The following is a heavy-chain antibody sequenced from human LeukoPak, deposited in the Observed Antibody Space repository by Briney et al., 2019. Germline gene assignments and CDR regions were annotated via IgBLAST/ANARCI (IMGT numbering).Heavy chain of an antibody. CDR2: IVVGSGNT. J-gene: IGHJ4*02. CDR3: AADRSGWFYFDY. Sequence: SVKVSCKASGFTFTSSAVQWVRQARGQRLEWIGWIVVGSGNTNYAQKFQERVTITRDMSTSTAYMELSSLRSEDTAVYHCAADRSGWFYFDYWGQGTLVTVSS. V-gene: IGHV1-58*01. CDR1: GFTFTSSA. D-gene: IGHD6-19*01.